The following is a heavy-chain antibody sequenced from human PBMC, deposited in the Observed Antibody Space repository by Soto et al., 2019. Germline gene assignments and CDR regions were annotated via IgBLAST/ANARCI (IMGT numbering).Heavy chain of an antibody. D-gene: IGHD1-1*01. Sequence: TLSLTCTVSGGSVNSGGYHWSWIRQHPGKGLEWIGDIYYSGSTYYNPPLKSRVTISIDTSTNHFSLHLSALTAADTAVYYCARAPIPNWNYYGMDVWGQGTTVTVSS. CDR3: ARAPIPNWNYYGMDV. CDR2: IYYSGST. V-gene: IGHV4-31*03. J-gene: IGHJ6*02. CDR1: GGSVNSGGYH.